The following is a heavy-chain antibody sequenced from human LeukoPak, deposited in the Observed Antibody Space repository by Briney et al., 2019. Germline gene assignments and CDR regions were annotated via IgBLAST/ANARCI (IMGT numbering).Heavy chain of an antibody. Sequence: SETLSLTCAVYGGSFSGYYWSWIRQPPGKGLEWIGEINHSGSTNYNPPLKSRVTISVDTSKNQFSLKLSSVTAADTAVYYCARGGIAVAGTLADAFDIWGQGTMVTVSS. CDR1: GGSFSGYY. D-gene: IGHD6-19*01. CDR3: ARGGIAVAGTLADAFDI. CDR2: INHSGST. V-gene: IGHV4-34*01. J-gene: IGHJ3*02.